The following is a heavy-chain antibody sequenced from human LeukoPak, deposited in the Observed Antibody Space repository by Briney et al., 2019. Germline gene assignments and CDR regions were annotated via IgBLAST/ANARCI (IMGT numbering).Heavy chain of an antibody. CDR2: ISGSDDGT. J-gene: IGHJ4*02. CDR3: AKRGPVYSASPGNYFDY. D-gene: IGHD3-10*01. V-gene: IGHV3-23*01. Sequence: GGSLRLSCAASGFTFSNCGMTWVRQAPGKGLEWVSSISGSDDGTYYADSVRGRFTISRDNSKNTLYLQMNSLRAEDTAVYYCAKRGPVYSASPGNYFDYWGQGTLVTVSS. CDR1: GFTFSNCG.